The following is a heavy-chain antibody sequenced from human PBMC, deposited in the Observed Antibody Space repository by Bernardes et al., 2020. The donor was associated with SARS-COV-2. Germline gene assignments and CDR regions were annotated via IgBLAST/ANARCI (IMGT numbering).Heavy chain of an antibody. Sequence: GGSLRLSCAASGLTVSDNYMTWVRQAPGKGLEWVALMYSGGSTYYADSVKGRFTVSRDNSKNTLYLQMDRLRAEDTAIYYCASVMATWDRGLFSNTYYFYGLDAWGQGTTVTVS. D-gene: IGHD3-10*01. J-gene: IGHJ6*02. CDR3: ASVMATWDRGLFSNTYYFYGLDA. V-gene: IGHV3-66*01. CDR1: GLTVSDNY. CDR2: MYSGGST.